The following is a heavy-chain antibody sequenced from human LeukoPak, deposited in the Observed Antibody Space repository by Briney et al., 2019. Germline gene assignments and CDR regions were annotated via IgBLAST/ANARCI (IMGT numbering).Heavy chain of an antibody. CDR1: GGTFSSYA. D-gene: IGHD6-13*01. CDR2: IIPIFGTA. CDR3: ARYRLVAAAPLDY. J-gene: IGHJ4*02. Sequence: SVKVSCKASGGTFSSYAISWVRQAPGQGLEWMGRIIPIFGTANYAEKCQGRVTITTDESTSTAYMELSSLRSEDTAVYYCARYRLVAAAPLDYWGQGTLVTVSS. V-gene: IGHV1-69*05.